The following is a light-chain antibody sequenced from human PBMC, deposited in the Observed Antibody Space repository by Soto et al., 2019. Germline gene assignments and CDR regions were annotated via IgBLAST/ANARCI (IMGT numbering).Light chain of an antibody. J-gene: IGLJ1*01. CDR3: SSYAGSNNLYV. V-gene: IGLV2-8*01. Sequence: QSALTQPPSASGSPGQSVTISCTGTSSDVGGYNYVSWYQQHPGKAPKLLISEVSQRPSGVPDRFSGSKSGNTASLTVSGLQAEDEADYYCSSYAGSNNLYVFGSGTKVTVL. CDR1: SSDVGGYNY. CDR2: EVS.